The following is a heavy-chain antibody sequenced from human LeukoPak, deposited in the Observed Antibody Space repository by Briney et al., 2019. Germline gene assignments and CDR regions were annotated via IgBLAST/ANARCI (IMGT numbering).Heavy chain of an antibody. D-gene: IGHD1-26*01. J-gene: IGHJ4*02. CDR2: IKQDGSEK. V-gene: IGHV3-7*01. Sequence: PGGSLRLSCAASGFSFSSYWMSWVRQAPGKGLEWVANIKQDGSEKYYVDSVKGRFTIARDNAKNSLYLQMNSLRAEDTAVYYYARARWDSVYLLNDYWGQGTLVTVSS. CDR3: ARARWDSVYLLNDY. CDR1: GFSFSSYW.